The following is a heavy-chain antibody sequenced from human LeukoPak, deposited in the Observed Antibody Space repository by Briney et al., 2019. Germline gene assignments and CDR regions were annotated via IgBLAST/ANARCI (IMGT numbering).Heavy chain of an antibody. D-gene: IGHD1-14*01. CDR3: ARGKVPDP. V-gene: IGHV4-30-4*08. J-gene: IGHJ5*02. CDR2: IYYSGTI. CDR1: VYSISSGYY. Sequence: PSETLSLTCAASVYSISSGYYWGWIRQPPGKGLEWIGSIYYSGTIFYNPSLKSRLTISLDTSKNQFFLILGSVIVADTAVYYCARGKVPDPWGQGTLITVSS.